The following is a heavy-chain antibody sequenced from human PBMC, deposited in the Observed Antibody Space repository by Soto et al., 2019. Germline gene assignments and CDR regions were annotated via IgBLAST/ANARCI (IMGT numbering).Heavy chain of an antibody. CDR1: GGSISSYY. V-gene: IGHV4-59*01. CDR2: IYYSGST. CDR3: AKQVATIGAFDI. Sequence: SETLSLTCTVSGGSISSYYWSWIRQPPGKGLEWIGYIYYSGSTNYNPSLKSRVTISVDTSKNQFSLKLSSVTAADTAVYYCAKQVATIGAFDIWGQGTMVTVSS. J-gene: IGHJ3*02. D-gene: IGHD5-12*01.